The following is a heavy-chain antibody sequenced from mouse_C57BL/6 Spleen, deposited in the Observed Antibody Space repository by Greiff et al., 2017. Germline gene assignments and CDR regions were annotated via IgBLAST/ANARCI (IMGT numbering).Heavy chain of an antibody. J-gene: IGHJ2*01. D-gene: IGHD1-1*01. CDR3: ARQDYYGSSSYYFDY. CDR2: INPNNGGT. CDR1: GYTFTDYN. V-gene: IGHV1-18*01. Sequence: EVQLQQSGPELVKPGASVKIPCKASGYTFTDYNMDWVKQSHGKSLEWIGDINPNNGGTIYNQKFKGKATLTVDKSSSTAYMELRSLTSEDTAVYYCARQDYYGSSSYYFDYWGQGTTLTVSS.